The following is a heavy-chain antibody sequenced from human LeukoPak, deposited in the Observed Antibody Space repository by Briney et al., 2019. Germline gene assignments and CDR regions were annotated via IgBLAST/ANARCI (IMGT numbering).Heavy chain of an antibody. CDR3: AKGYCSGGSCSHYYYYYMDV. V-gene: IGHV3-30*02. CDR2: IRYDGSNK. Sequence: GGSLRLSCAASGFTFSSCGMHWVRQAPGKGLEWVAFIRYDGSNKYYADSVKGRFTISRDNSKNTLYLQTNGLRAEDTAVYYCAKGYCSGGSCSHYYYYYMDVWGKGTTVTVSS. CDR1: GFTFSSCG. J-gene: IGHJ6*03. D-gene: IGHD2-15*01.